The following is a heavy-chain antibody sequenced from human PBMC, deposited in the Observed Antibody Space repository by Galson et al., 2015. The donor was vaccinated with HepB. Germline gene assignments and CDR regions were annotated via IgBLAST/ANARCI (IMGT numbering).Heavy chain of an antibody. CDR1: GGSFSGYY. J-gene: IGHJ4*02. Sequence: TLSLTCAVYGGSFSGYYWSWIRQPPGKGLEWIGEINHGGSTNYNPSLKSRVTISVDTSKNQFSLKLSSVTAADTAVYYCARVRWLQPFDYWGQGTLVTVSS. CDR3: ARVRWLQPFDY. V-gene: IGHV4-34*01. D-gene: IGHD5-24*01. CDR2: INHGGST.